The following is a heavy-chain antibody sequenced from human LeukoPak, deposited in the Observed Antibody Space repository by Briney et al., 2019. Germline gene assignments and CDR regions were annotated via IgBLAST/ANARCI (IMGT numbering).Heavy chain of an antibody. CDR2: ISAYNGNT. CDR1: GYTLNTYG. D-gene: IGHD6-6*01. J-gene: IGHJ5*02. V-gene: IGHV1-18*01. CDR3: AGLEYSSSSWFDP. Sequence: GASVKVSCKASGYTLNTYGISWVRQAPGQGLEWMGWISAYNGNTNYAQKLQGRVTVTTDTSTSTAYMELRSLRSDDTAVYYCAGLEYSSSSWFDPWGQGTLVTVSS.